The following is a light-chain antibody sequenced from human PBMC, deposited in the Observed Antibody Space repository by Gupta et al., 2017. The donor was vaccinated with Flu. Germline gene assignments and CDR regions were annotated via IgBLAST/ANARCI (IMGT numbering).Light chain of an antibody. J-gene: IGLJ2*01. CDR3: GTWESSRTAGV. CDR1: SSNIGSHY. V-gene: IGLV1-51*02. Sequence: QSVLTPPPPVPAAPGQKVTISCPGSSSNIGSHYVSWYQQLPGTAPKLLIYENSERPSGIPDRFSGSKSGTSATLVITGLQAGDEADYYCGTWESSRTAGVFGGGTKVTVL. CDR2: ENS.